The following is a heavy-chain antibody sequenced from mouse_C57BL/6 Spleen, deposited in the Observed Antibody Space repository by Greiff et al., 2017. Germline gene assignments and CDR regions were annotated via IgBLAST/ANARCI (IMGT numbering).Heavy chain of an antibody. D-gene: IGHD2-4*01. CDR1: GFNIKDDY. Sequence: EVMLVESGAELVRPGASVKLSCTASGFNIKDDYMHWVKQRPEQGLEWIGWIDPENGDTEYASKFQGKATITADTSSNTAYLQLSSLTSEDTAVYYCTMKGDYEDFDYWGQGTTLTVSS. J-gene: IGHJ2*01. CDR2: IDPENGDT. V-gene: IGHV14-4*01. CDR3: TMKGDYEDFDY.